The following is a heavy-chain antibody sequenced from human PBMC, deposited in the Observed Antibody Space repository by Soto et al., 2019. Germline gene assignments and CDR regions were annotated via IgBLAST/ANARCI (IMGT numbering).Heavy chain of an antibody. CDR1: GGSISSYY. D-gene: IGHD3-10*01. Sequence: SETLSLTCTVSGGSISSYYWSWIRQPPGKGLEWIGYIYYSGSTNYNPSLKSRVTISVDTSKNQFSLKLSSVTAADTAVYYCARVLDGFGSYYIPYYYGMDVSGQANPGYRLL. CDR2: IYYSGST. V-gene: IGHV4-59*01. J-gene: IGHJ6*02. CDR3: ARVLDGFGSYYIPYYYGMDV.